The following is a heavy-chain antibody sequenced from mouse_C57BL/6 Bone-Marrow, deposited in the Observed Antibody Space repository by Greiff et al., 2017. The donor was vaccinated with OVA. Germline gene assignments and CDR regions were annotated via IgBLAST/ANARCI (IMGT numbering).Heavy chain of an antibody. Sequence: VQLQQPGAELVKPGASVKLSCKASGYTFTSYWMHWVKQRPGQGLEWIGMIHPNSGSTKYNEKFKSKATLTVDNSSSTAYMQLSSLTSKDSAVYYCARLVADAMDYWGQGTSVTVSS. V-gene: IGHV1-64*01. D-gene: IGHD1-1*01. CDR3: ARLVADAMDY. CDR2: IHPNSGST. J-gene: IGHJ4*01. CDR1: GYTFTSYW.